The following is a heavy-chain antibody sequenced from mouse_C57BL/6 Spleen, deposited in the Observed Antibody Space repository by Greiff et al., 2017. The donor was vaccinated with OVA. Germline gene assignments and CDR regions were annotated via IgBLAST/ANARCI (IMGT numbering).Heavy chain of an antibody. Sequence: QVHLQQPGAELVKPGASVKLSCKASGYTFTSYWMQWVKRRPGQGLEWIGEIDPSDSYTNYNQKFKGKATLTVDTSSSTAYMQLSSLTSEDSAVYYCAHYGSSLDYWGQGTTLTVSS. V-gene: IGHV1-50*01. D-gene: IGHD1-1*01. CDR1: GYTFTSYW. CDR3: AHYGSSLDY. J-gene: IGHJ2*01. CDR2: IDPSDSYT.